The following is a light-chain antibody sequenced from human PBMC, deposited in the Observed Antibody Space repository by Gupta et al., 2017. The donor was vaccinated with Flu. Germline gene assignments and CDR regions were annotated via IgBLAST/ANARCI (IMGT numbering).Light chain of an antibody. CDR1: SSDVGGYKD. J-gene: IGLJ3*02. CDR2: DVT. V-gene: IGLV2-11*01. CDR3: CSYAGSNTGV. Sequence: SVTISCTGTSSDVGGYKDVSWYQQHPGKAPKLMMYDVTKRPSGVPDRFSGSKSGNTASLTISGLQADDEADYYCCSYAGSNTGVFGGGTKLTVL.